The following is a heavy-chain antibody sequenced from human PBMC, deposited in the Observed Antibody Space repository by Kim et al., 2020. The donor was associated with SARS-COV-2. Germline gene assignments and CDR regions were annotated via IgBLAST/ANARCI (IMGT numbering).Heavy chain of an antibody. V-gene: IGHV3-30*18. CDR3: AKVRWFGELTYYYGMDV. CDR1: GFTFSSYG. D-gene: IGHD3-10*01. Sequence: GGSLRLSCAASGFTFSSYGMHWVRQAPGKGLEWVAVISYDGSNKYYADSVKGRFTISRDNSKNTLYQQMNSLRAEDTAVYYCAKVRWFGELTYYYGMDVWAQGTTVTVSS. J-gene: IGHJ6*02. CDR2: ISYDGSNK.